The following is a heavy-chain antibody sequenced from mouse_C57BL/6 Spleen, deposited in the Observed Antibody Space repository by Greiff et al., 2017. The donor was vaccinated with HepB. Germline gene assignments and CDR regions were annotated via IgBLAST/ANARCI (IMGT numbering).Heavy chain of an antibody. CDR1: GYSFTGYY. D-gene: IGHD1-1*01. CDR2: INPSTGGT. J-gene: IGHJ2*01. Sequence: VQLQQSGPELVKPGASVKISCKASGYSFTGYYMNWVKQSPEKSLEWIGEINPSTGGTTYNQKFKAKATLTVDKSSSTAYMQLKSLTSEDSAVYYCARWGTTVESLDYWGQGTTLTVSS. CDR3: ARWGTTVESLDY. V-gene: IGHV1-42*01.